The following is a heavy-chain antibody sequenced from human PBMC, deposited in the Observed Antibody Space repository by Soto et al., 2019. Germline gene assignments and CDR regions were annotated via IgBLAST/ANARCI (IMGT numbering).Heavy chain of an antibody. CDR2: ISSSSSSR. Sequence: GGSLRLSCVASGFTFSSYSMNWVRQAPGKGLEWVSYISSSSSSRYYADSVKGRFTISRDNSKNTLYLQMNSLRAEDTAVYYCAKSPGMYYYDSSGYYHYDYWGQGTLVTVSS. V-gene: IGHV3-48*01. CDR1: GFTFSSYS. CDR3: AKSPGMYYYDSSGYYHYDY. D-gene: IGHD3-22*01. J-gene: IGHJ4*02.